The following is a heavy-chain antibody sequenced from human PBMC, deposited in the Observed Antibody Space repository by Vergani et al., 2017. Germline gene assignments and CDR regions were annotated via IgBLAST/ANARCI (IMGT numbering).Heavy chain of an antibody. CDR2: ISSSSSYI. CDR3: ARGRDFDWLLIGY. J-gene: IGHJ4*02. Sequence: VQLPESGPGLVKPSQTLSLTCTVSGGSISSGGYYWTWIRQHPGKGLEWVSSISSSSSYIYYADSVKGRFTISRDNAKNSLYLQMNSLRAEDTAVYYCARGRDFDWLLIGYWGQGTLVTVSS. CDR1: GGSISSGGYY. D-gene: IGHD3-9*01. V-gene: IGHV3-21*01.